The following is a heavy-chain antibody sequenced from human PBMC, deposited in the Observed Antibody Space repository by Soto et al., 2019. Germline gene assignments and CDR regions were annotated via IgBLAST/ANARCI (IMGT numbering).Heavy chain of an antibody. V-gene: IGHV2-5*02. D-gene: IGHD4-4*01. CDR3: ERMTTVGAPAY. CDR2: IYWDDDK. Sequence: SGPTLGNPPQNLTLTCTFSGFSLSTSGVGGGWIRQPPGKALEWLALIYWDDDKPYTPSLKRRLTITKDTSKSQVVLTMTNMDPVETATYYCERMTTVGAPAYWGQGTLVTVSS. J-gene: IGHJ4*02. CDR1: GFSLSTSGVG.